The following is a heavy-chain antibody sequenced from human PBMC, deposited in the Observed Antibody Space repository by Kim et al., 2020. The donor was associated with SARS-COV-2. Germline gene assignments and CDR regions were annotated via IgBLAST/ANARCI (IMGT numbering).Heavy chain of an antibody. CDR1: GGSISSYY. D-gene: IGHD1-26*01. CDR3: AREIVGATTKHRKQTSSYYFDY. CDR2: IYYSGST. J-gene: IGHJ4*02. V-gene: IGHV4-59*01. Sequence: SETLSLTCTVSGGSISSYYWSWIRQPPGKGLEWIGYIYYSGSTNYNPPLKSRVTISVDTSKNQFSLKLSSVTAADTAVYYCAREIVGATTKHRKQTSSYYFDYWGQGTLVTVSS.